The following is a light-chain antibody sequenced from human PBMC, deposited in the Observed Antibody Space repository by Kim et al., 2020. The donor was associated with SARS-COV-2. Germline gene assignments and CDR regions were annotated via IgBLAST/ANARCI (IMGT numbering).Light chain of an antibody. CDR3: GSYGGRKNVV. Sequence: GQFVTTSSTGTSRAVGGYNYVSWYQQRPRKAPRRMFYEVNQRPSGVPDRFSGSKSGNTASLTVFGLQDEDEADYYCGSYGGRKNVVFGGGTQLTVL. CDR1: SRAVGGYNY. J-gene: IGLJ3*02. CDR2: EVN. V-gene: IGLV2-8*01.